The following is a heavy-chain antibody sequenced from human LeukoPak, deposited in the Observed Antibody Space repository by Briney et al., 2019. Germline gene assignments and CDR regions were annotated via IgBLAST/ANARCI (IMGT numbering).Heavy chain of an antibody. CDR1: GFTFSTYT. Sequence: PGGSLRLSCAASGFTFSTYTMNWVRQAPGKGLEWVSCISSSSTYIHYADSVKGRFTISRDDAKNSLYLQLNSLRVEDTAVYYCARIFYDSGAYYSDYWGQGTLLTVSS. CDR3: ARIFYDSGAYYSDY. D-gene: IGHD3-22*01. V-gene: IGHV3-21*01. CDR2: ISSSSTYI. J-gene: IGHJ4*02.